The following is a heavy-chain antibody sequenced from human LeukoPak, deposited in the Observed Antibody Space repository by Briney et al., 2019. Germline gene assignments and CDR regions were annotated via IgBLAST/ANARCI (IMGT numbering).Heavy chain of an antibody. D-gene: IGHD1-26*01. Sequence: GASVKVSCKVSGYTLTELSMHWVRQAPGKGLEWMGGFDPEDGETIYAQKFQGRVTVTRNTSISTAYMELSSLRSEDTAVYYCARVIGTDSGSYSGAFDIWGQGTMVTVSS. CDR2: FDPEDGET. CDR3: ARVIGTDSGSYSGAFDI. CDR1: GYTLTELS. J-gene: IGHJ3*02. V-gene: IGHV1-24*01.